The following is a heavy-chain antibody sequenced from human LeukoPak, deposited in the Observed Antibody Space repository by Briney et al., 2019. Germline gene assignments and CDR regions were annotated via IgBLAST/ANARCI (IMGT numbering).Heavy chain of an antibody. Sequence: PSETLSLTCAVYGGSFSGYYWSWIRQPPGKGLEWVGEINHSGSTNYNPSLKSRVTISVDTSKNQFSLKLSSVTAADTAVYYCARKRSPRPYDASDIWGQGTMVTVSS. CDR2: INHSGST. CDR3: ARKRSPRPYDASDI. V-gene: IGHV4-34*01. J-gene: IGHJ3*02. CDR1: GGSFSGYY.